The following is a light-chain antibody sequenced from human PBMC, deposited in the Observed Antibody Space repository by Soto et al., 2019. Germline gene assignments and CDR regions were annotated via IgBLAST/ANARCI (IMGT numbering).Light chain of an antibody. CDR3: SSYTTTSTRV. V-gene: IGLV2-14*03. CDR1: NSDVGAYDY. CDR2: DVR. Sequence: QSVLTQPASVSGSPGQSITISCTGTNSDVGAYDYVSWYQQHPGKAPKLLIYDVRNGPSGVSNRFFGSKSGNTASLTISGLQPDDEAYYYCSSYTTTSTRVFGGGTKLTVL. J-gene: IGLJ3*02.